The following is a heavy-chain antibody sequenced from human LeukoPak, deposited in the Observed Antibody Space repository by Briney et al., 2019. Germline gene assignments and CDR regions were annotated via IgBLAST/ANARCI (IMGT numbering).Heavy chain of an antibody. Sequence: GGSLRLSCAAAGFTFSDYYMSWIRQAPGKGLEWVSYISSSSSYTNYADSVKGRFTISRDNAKNSLYLQMNSLRAEDTAVYYCARSIGYYDFWSGYQTDWGQGTLVTVSS. CDR3: ARSIGYYDFWSGYQTD. J-gene: IGHJ4*02. CDR1: GFTFSDYY. V-gene: IGHV3-11*06. D-gene: IGHD3-3*01. CDR2: ISSSSSYT.